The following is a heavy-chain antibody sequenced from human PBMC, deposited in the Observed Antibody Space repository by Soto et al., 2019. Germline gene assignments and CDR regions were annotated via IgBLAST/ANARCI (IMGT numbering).Heavy chain of an antibody. V-gene: IGHV5-51*01. Sequence: PGESLKISCQGSGYSFPNYWIVWVRQMPGKGLEWMGIIYPGDSDTRYSPSFEGQVTISADKSVTTVYLQWSSLRASDTAMYYCARHHRLTQLEPADYWGQGTLVTVSS. CDR3: ARHHRLTQLEPADY. CDR1: GYSFPNYW. CDR2: IYPGDSDT. D-gene: IGHD1-1*01. J-gene: IGHJ4*02.